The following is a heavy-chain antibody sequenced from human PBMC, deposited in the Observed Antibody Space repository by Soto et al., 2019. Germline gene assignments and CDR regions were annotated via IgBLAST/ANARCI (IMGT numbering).Heavy chain of an antibody. D-gene: IGHD5-18*01. V-gene: IGHV3-33*01. CDR2: IWYDGSNK. Sequence: QVQLVESGGGVVQPGRSLRLSCAASGFTFSSYGMHWVRQAPGKGLEWVAVIWYDGSNKYYADSVKGRFTISRDNSKNTLYLQITSLRAEDTAVYYCARTPGYGMYYFDYWGQGTLVTVSS. CDR1: GFTFSSYG. CDR3: ARTPGYGMYYFDY. J-gene: IGHJ4*02.